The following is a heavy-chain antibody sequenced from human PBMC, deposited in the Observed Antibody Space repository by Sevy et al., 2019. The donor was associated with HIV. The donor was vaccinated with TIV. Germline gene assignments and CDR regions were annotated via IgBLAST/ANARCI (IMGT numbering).Heavy chain of an antibody. CDR2: INPNSGGT. D-gene: IGHD7-27*01. CDR3: ASGTGPVSYYYYYGMDV. V-gene: IGHV1-2*02. CDR1: GYTFTGYY. J-gene: IGHJ6*02. Sequence: DSVKVSCKASGYTFTGYYMHWVRQAPGQGLEWMGWINPNSGGTNYAQKFQGRVTMTRDTSISTAYMELSRLRSDDTAVYYCASGTGPVSYYYYYGMDVWGQGTTVTVSS.